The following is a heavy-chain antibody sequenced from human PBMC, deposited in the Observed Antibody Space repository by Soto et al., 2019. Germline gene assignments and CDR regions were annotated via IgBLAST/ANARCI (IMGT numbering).Heavy chain of an antibody. Sequence: QVQLVQSGAEVKKPGSSVKVSCKASGGSFSNYALSWVRQAPGKGCEWMGGIIPMLETPSYSEKFQVRVTITADKSTRTIYMELSSLRSVDTAVYYCARDRGHSVDWFDPWGQGTLVTVSS. CDR3: ARDRGHSVDWFDP. V-gene: IGHV1-69*06. J-gene: IGHJ5*02. CDR2: IIPMLETP. D-gene: IGHD2-21*01. CDR1: GGSFSNYA.